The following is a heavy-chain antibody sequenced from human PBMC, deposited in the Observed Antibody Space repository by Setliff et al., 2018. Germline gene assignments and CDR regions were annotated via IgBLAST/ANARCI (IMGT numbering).Heavy chain of an antibody. V-gene: IGHV3-7*01. CDR1: TFTFSKYA. D-gene: IGHD3-10*02. Sequence: GGSLRLSCVASTFTFSKYAITWVRQAPGKGLEWLASINPHGSEKYYTDSVKGRFTISRDNAKNSLSLQMNSLRTEDTAVYYCVGAGTCSYWGQGTLVTVSS. J-gene: IGHJ4*02. CDR3: VGAGTCSY. CDR2: INPHGSEK.